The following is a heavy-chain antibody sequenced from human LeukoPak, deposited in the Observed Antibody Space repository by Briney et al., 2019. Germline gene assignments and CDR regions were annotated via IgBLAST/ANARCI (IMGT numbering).Heavy chain of an antibody. CDR2: IYYSGTT. D-gene: IGHD3-10*01. J-gene: IGHJ4*02. CDR3: ESGTQQQWSSF. V-gene: IGHV4-34*01. CDR1: GGSFSGYS. Sequence: SETLSLTCAVYGGSFSGYSWSWIRQPPGKGLEWIASIYYSGTTYYNPSLKSRVTISLDTSRNQFSLKLSSVTAADTAVYYCESGTQQQWSSFWGQGTLVTVSS.